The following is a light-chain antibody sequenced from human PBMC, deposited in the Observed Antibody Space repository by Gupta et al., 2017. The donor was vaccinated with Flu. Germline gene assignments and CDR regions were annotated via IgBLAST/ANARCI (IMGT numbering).Light chain of an antibody. CDR3: QGWDSSSDHWV. Sequence: GRTARIAWGGNNFASKSGQWEQQRPGRAAVVVVYDDRDRPEGSPERLSGSNSGNTATLTIRRGEDGDEADYYGQGWDSSSDHWVFGGGTQLTVL. V-gene: IGLV3-21*03. CDR2: DDR. J-gene: IGLJ3*02. CDR1: NFASKS.